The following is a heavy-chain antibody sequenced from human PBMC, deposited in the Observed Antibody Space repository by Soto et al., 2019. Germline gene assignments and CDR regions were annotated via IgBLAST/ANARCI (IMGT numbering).Heavy chain of an antibody. CDR3: ASDKITGLFDY. CDR2: INHSGST. CDR1: RESLSCYS. V-gene: IGHV4-34*01. J-gene: IGHJ4*02. Sequence: NLSLTSAVHRESLSCYSWTWIRQPPGTGLEWIGEINHSGSTNYNPSLKSRVTISVDTSKNQFSLKLTSMTAADTAVYYCASDKITGLFDYWGQG. D-gene: IGHD2-8*02.